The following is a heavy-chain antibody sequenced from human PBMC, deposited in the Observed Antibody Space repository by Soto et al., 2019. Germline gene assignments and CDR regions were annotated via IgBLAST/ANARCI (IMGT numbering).Heavy chain of an antibody. D-gene: IGHD2-15*01. J-gene: IGHJ6*02. CDR2: ISAYNGNT. V-gene: IGHV1-18*01. Sequence: GASVKVSCKASGYTFTSYGISWVRQAPGQGLEWMGWISAYNGNTNYAQKLQGRVTMTTDTSTSTAYMELRSLRSDDRAVYYCARDLVVVVAATRRGYYYYGMDVWGQGTTVTVSS. CDR1: GYTFTSYG. CDR3: ARDLVVVVAATRRGYYYYGMDV.